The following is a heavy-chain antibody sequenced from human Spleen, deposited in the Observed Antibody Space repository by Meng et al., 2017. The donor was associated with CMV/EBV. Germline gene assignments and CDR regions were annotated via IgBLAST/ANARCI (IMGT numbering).Heavy chain of an antibody. V-gene: IGHV3-9*01. CDR1: GFTFDDYA. D-gene: IGHD2-2*01. CDR2: VSWNSGSV. Sequence: GGSLRLSCAASGFTFDDYALHWVRQAPGKGLEWVSGVSWNSGSVGYADSVKGRFTISRVNATNSLYLQMNSLRAEDTALYYCAKDIGADIVVVPDALYYYGMDVWGQGTTVTVSS. J-gene: IGHJ6*02. CDR3: AKDIGADIVVVPDALYYYGMDV.